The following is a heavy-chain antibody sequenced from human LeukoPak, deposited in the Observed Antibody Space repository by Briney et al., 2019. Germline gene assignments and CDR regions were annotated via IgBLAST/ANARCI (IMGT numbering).Heavy chain of an antibody. CDR2: IRYDGSNK. D-gene: IGHD2-2*01. V-gene: IGHV3-30*02. CDR3: AKAGDIVVVPAAPLRFYFYYMDV. J-gene: IGHJ6*03. CDR1: GFTFSSYA. Sequence: GGSLRLSCAASGFTFSSYAMHWVRQAPGKGLEWVAFIRYDGSNKYYADSVKGRFTISRDNSKNTLYLQMNSLRAEDTAVYYCAKAGDIVVVPAAPLRFYFYYMDVWGKGTTVTVSS.